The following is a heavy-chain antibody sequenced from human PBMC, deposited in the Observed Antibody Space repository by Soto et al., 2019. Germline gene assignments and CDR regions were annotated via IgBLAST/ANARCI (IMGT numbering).Heavy chain of an antibody. D-gene: IGHD6-19*01. CDR3: ARLCGWSVDY. CDR2: IYYSGST. V-gene: IGHV4-59*08. CDR1: GGSISSYY. Sequence: QVQLQESGPGLVKPSETLSLTCTVSGGSISSYYWSWIRQPPGKGLEWIGYIYYSGSTNYNPSLKSRVTISVDTSKNQFSLKLSSVTAADTAVYYCARLCGWSVDYRGQGTLVNVSS. J-gene: IGHJ4*02.